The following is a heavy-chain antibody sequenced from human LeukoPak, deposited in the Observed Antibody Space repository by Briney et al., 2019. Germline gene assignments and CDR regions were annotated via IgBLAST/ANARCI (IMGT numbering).Heavy chain of an antibody. V-gene: IGHV3-23*01. Sequence: GGSLRLSCAASGFTFSSYAMSWVRQAPGKGLEWVSAISGSGGSTYYADSVEGRFTISRDNSKNTLYLQMNSLRAEDTAVYYCARQLGYCSDGTCYFEYWGQGTLVTVSS. CDR2: ISGSGGST. J-gene: IGHJ4*02. CDR3: ARQLGYCSDGTCYFEY. D-gene: IGHD2-15*01. CDR1: GFTFSSYA.